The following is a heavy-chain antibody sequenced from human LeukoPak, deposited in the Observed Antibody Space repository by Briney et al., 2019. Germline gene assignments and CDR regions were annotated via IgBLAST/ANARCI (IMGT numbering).Heavy chain of an antibody. Sequence: PSETLSLTCTVSGGSISSYYWSWIRQPAGKGLEWIGRIYTSGSTNYNPSLKSRVTMSVDTSKNQFSLKLSSVTAADTAVYYCASMRAYSSSWYYFDYWGQGTLVTVSS. CDR1: GGSISSYY. J-gene: IGHJ4*02. CDR3: ASMRAYSSSWYYFDY. V-gene: IGHV4-4*07. D-gene: IGHD6-13*01. CDR2: IYTSGST.